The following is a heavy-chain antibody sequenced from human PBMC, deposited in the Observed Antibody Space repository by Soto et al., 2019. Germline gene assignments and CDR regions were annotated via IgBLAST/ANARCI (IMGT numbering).Heavy chain of an antibody. J-gene: IGHJ3*02. CDR1: GYSFTSYW. CDR3: ATLRFLEWLSYADAFDI. D-gene: IGHD3-3*01. V-gene: IGHV5-10-1*01. CDR2: IDPSDSYT. Sequence: PGESLKISCKGSGYSFTSYWISWVRQMPGKGLEWMGRIDPSDSYTNYSPSFQGHVTISADKSISTAYLQWSSLKASDTAMYYCATLRFLEWLSYADAFDIWGQGTMVTVSS.